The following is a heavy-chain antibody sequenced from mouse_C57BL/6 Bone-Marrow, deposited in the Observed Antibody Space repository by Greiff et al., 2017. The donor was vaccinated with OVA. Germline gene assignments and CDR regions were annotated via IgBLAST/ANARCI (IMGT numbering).Heavy chain of an antibody. CDR3: ARWDGSYYYAMDY. D-gene: IGHD2-3*01. V-gene: IGHV1-61*01. J-gene: IGHJ4*01. CDR2: IYPSDSET. CDR1: GYTFTSYW. Sequence: QVQLQQPGAELVRPGSSVKLSCKASGYTFTSYWMDWVKQRPGQGLEWIGNIYPSDSETHYNQKFKDKATLTVDKSSSTAYMQLSSLTSEDSAVYYCARWDGSYYYAMDYWGQGTSVTVSS.